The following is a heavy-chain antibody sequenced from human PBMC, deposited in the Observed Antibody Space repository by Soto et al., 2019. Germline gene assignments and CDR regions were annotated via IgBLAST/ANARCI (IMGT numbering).Heavy chain of an antibody. Sequence: LRLSCAASGVTFSSYGMNWVRQAPAKALEWVAVISYDGSNKYYADSVKGRFTISRDNSKNTLYLQMNSLRAEDTAVYYCAKEEGRPTRNIDFWGQGTLVTVS. CDR1: GVTFSSYG. CDR2: ISYDGSNK. CDR3: AKEEGRPTRNIDF. J-gene: IGHJ4*02. V-gene: IGHV3-30*18. D-gene: IGHD2-2*01.